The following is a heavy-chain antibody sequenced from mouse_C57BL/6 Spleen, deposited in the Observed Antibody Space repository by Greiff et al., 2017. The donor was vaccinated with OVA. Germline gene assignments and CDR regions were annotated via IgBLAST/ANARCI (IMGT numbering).Heavy chain of an antibody. V-gene: IGHV3-6*01. CDR1: GYSITSGYY. Sequence: EVQLQESGPGLVKPSQSLSLTCSVTGYSITSGYYWNWIRQFPGNQLEWMGYISYDGSTNYNPSLKTRISITRDPSKNQFYLKLNSVTTEDTATYYCDRVYDYGDYWGQGTSVTVSS. J-gene: IGHJ4*01. D-gene: IGHD2-4*01. CDR3: DRVYDYGDY. CDR2: ISYDGST.